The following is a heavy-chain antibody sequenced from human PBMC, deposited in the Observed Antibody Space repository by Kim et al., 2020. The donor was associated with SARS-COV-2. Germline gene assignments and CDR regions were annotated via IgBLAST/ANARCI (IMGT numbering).Heavy chain of an antibody. CDR3: ASERAGIAVAGYYYYGMDV. J-gene: IGHJ6*02. CDR1: GYTFTSYG. Sequence: ASVKVSCKASGYTFTSYGISWVRQAPGQGLEWMGWISAYNGNTNYAQKLQGRVTMTTDTSTSTAYMELRSLRSDDTAVYYCASERAGIAVAGYYYYGMDVWGQGTTVTVSS. D-gene: IGHD6-19*01. CDR2: ISAYNGNT. V-gene: IGHV1-18*01.